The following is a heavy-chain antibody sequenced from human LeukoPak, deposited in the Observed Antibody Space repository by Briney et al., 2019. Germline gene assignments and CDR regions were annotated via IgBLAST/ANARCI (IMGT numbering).Heavy chain of an antibody. J-gene: IGHJ4*02. CDR3: AAYQQQLAFDY. CDR2: IYSSGDT. CDR1: VGPISSYY. Sequence: PSETLSLTCTVSVGPISSYYWSWIRQPAGKGLEWIGRIYSSGDTNYNPSLKSRVTMSIDTSKKQFSLDLSSVTAADTAVYYCAAYQQQLAFDYWGQGTLVTVSS. D-gene: IGHD6-13*01. V-gene: IGHV4-4*07.